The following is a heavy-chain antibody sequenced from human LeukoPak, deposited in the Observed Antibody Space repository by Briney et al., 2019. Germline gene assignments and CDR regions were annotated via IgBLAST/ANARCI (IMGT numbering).Heavy chain of an antibody. J-gene: IGHJ5*02. D-gene: IGHD6-13*01. CDR3: ARSSAAGANWFDP. V-gene: IGHV1-18*04. CDR2: ISAYNGNT. Sequence: ASVKVSCKASGYTFNGYYMHWVRQAPGQGLEWMGWISAYNGNTNYAQKLQGRVTMTTDTSTSTAYMELRSLRSDDTAVYYCARSSAAGANWFDPWGQGTLVTVSS. CDR1: GYTFNGYY.